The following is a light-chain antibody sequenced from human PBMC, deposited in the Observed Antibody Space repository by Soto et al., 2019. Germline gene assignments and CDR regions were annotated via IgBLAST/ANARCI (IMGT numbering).Light chain of an antibody. CDR1: HNINYY. V-gene: IGKV1-17*03. J-gene: IGKJ4*01. CDR2: SAS. CDR3: LQHNSYPLT. Sequence: DIQMTQSPSAMSASVGDRVTISCRASHNINYYLAWFQQKPGKVPKRLIYSASSLQSGVPSRFSGSGSGPEFNLTITGLQPEDTAIYYCLQHNSYPLTFGGGTKVEIK.